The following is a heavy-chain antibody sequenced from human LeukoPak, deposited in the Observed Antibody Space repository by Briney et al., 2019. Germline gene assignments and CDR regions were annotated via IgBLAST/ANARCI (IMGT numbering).Heavy chain of an antibody. Sequence: SETLSLTCTVSGGSISSGDYYWSWIRQPPGKGLESVGFIYYSGSTYYNPSLKSRVTISVDTSKNQFSLRLSSVTAADTAVYYCARERAAKTRFDYWGQGTLATVSS. V-gene: IGHV4-30-4*01. CDR3: ARERAAKTRFDY. D-gene: IGHD1-1*01. CDR2: IYYSGST. J-gene: IGHJ4*02. CDR1: GGSISSGDYY.